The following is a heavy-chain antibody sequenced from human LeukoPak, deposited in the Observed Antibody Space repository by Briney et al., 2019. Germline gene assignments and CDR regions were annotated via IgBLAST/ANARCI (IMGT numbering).Heavy chain of an antibody. J-gene: IGHJ6*03. CDR1: GYTFTSYG. CDR3: ARLYTINYYYYYMDV. CDR2: INTNTGNP. Sequence: ASVKVSCKASGYTFTSYGISWVRQAPGQGLEWMGWINTNTGNPTYAQGFTGRFVFSLDTSVGTAYLQISSLKAEDTAVYYCARLYTINYYYYYMDVWGKGTTVTVSS. V-gene: IGHV7-4-1*02.